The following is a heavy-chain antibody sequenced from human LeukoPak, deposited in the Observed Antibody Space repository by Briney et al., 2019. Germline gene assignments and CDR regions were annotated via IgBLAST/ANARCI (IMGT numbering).Heavy chain of an antibody. V-gene: IGHV3-23*01. D-gene: IGHD2-15*01. CDR1: GFTFSSYA. Sequence: GGSLRLSCAASGFTFSSYAMSWVRQAPGKGLEWVSAISGSGGSTYYADSVKGRFTISRDNSKNTLYLQMNSLRDEDTAVYYCARDADPATPCYYGMDVWGQGTTVTVSS. CDR3: ARDADPATPCYYGMDV. J-gene: IGHJ6*02. CDR2: ISGSGGST.